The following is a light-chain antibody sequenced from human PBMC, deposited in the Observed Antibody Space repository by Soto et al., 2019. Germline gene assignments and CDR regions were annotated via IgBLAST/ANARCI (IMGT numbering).Light chain of an antibody. CDR3: CSYAGTVV. V-gene: IGLV2-11*01. CDR2: DVS. Sequence: QSALTQLRSVSGSPGQSVTISCTGTSSDVGGYNYVSWYQQHPGKAPRLMIYDVSKRPSGVPDRFSGSKSGNTASLTISGLQAADEADYYCCSYAGTVVFGGGTKLTVL. CDR1: SSDVGGYNY. J-gene: IGLJ2*01.